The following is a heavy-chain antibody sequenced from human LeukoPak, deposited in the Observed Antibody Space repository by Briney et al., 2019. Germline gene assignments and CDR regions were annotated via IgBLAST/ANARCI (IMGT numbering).Heavy chain of an antibody. CDR1: GFTFSSYS. Sequence: PGGSLRLSCAASGFTFSSYSMNWVRQAPGKGLEWVSSISSGSGYIYYADSVKGRFTISRDNAKNSLYLQMSSLRAEDTAVYHCASLNWGKGALDYWGQGTLVTVSS. V-gene: IGHV3-21*01. CDR3: ASLNWGKGALDY. D-gene: IGHD7-27*01. J-gene: IGHJ4*02. CDR2: ISSGSGYI.